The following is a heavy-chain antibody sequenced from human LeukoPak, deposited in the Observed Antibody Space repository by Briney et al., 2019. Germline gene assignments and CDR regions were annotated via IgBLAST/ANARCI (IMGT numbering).Heavy chain of an antibody. CDR2: VNPNSGGT. CDR1: GYTFTGHY. CDR3: ARDLHGAMRRFDY. J-gene: IGHJ4*02. D-gene: IGHD2-2*01. V-gene: IGHV1-2*02. Sequence: ASVKVSCKASGYTFTGHYIHWVRQAPGQGLEWMGWVNPNSGGTNYAQKFQGRVTMTRDTSITTAYMDLSRLRSDDTALYYCARDLHGAMRRFDYWGQGALVTVSS.